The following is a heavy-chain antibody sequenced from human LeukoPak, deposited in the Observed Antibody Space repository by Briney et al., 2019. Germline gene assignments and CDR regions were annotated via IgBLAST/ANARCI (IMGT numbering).Heavy chain of an antibody. Sequence: PSETLSLTCAVYGGSFSGYYWSWIRQPPRKGLEWIGEINHSGSTNYNPSPKSRVTISVDTSKNQISLKLSSVTAADTAVYYCARLPQAKLWFRVWPFDYWGQGTLVTVSS. CDR2: INHSGST. D-gene: IGHD5-18*01. V-gene: IGHV4-34*01. CDR1: GGSFSGYY. CDR3: ARLPQAKLWFRVWPFDY. J-gene: IGHJ4*02.